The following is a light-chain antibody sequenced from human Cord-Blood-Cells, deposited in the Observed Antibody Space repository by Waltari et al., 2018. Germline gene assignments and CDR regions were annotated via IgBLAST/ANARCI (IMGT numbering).Light chain of an antibody. CDR2: DAS. J-gene: IGKJ2*01. CDR3: QQRSNWYT. V-gene: IGKV3-11*01. CDR1: QSVRSY. Sequence: IVLTQSPAPLSLSPGERATLSCRASQSVRSYLAWYQQKPGQAPSLLIYDASNRATGIPARFSGSGSGTDFTLTISSLEPEDFAVYYCQQRSNWYTFGQGTKLEIK.